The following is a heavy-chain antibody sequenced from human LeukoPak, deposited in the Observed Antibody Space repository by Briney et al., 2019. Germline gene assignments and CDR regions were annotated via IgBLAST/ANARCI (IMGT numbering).Heavy chain of an antibody. CDR2: IYYGGKT. D-gene: IGHD3-9*01. CDR1: GGSISSTIYY. CDR3: ARLRNDILTGYYIWVFDY. V-gene: IGHV4-39*01. Sequence: PSETLSLTCTVSGGSISSTIYYCAWIRQPPGKGLEWIGSIYYGGKTYYNPSLKSRVTTSVDTSKNQFSLKLSSVTAADTAVYYCARLRNDILTGYYIWVFDYWGQGTLVTVSS. J-gene: IGHJ4*02.